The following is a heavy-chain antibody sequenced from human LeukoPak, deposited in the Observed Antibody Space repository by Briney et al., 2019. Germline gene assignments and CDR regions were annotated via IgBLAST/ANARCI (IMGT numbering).Heavy chain of an antibody. J-gene: IGHJ4*02. Sequence: PGGSQRLSCAASGFTFSSYSMNWVRQAPGKGLEWVSSISSSSSYIYYADSVKGRFTISRDNAKNSLYLQMNSLRAEDTAVYYCARVGSGYDWDPPGYFDYWGQGTLVTVSS. D-gene: IGHD5-12*01. CDR2: ISSSSSYI. V-gene: IGHV3-21*01. CDR3: ARVGSGYDWDPPGYFDY. CDR1: GFTFSSYS.